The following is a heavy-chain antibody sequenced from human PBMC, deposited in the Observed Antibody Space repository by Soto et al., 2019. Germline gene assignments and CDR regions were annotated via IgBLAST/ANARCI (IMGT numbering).Heavy chain of an antibody. D-gene: IGHD2-15*01. V-gene: IGHV1-69*13. CDR2: IIPIFATT. J-gene: IGHJ5*02. CDR1: GGTSSSNA. CDR3: ARRYCSGSNCFTGGDWFDP. Sequence: ASVKVSCKASGGTSSSNAIGWVRRAPGQGLEWMGGIIPIFATTHYAQNFQGRVTITADESTSTAYMELSSLTSEDTALYYCARRYCSGSNCFTGGDWFDPWGLGTLVTVSS.